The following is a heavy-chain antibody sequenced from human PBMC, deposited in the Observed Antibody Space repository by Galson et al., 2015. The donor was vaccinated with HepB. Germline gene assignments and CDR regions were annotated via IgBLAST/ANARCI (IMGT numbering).Heavy chain of an antibody. CDR1: GYTFTSYA. CDR2: INTNTGNP. D-gene: IGHD3-10*01. V-gene: IGHV7-4-1*02. Sequence: SVKVSCKASGYTFTSYAMNWVRQAPGQGLEWMGWINTNTGNPTYAQGFTGRFVFSLDTSVSTAYLQISSLKAEDTAVYYCARANTFILWFRDGGAKDWFDPWGQGTLVAVSS. CDR3: ARANTFILWFRDGGAKDWFDP. J-gene: IGHJ5*02.